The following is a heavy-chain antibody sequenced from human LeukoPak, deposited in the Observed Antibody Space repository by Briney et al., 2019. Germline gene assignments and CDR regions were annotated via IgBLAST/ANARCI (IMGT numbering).Heavy chain of an antibody. CDR1: GGSFSGYY. D-gene: IGHD3-3*01. J-gene: IGHJ4*02. CDR2: INHSGST. V-gene: IGHV4-34*01. CDR3: AKTLRRGGDY. Sequence: SETLSLTCAVSGGSFSGYYWSWIRQPPGKGLEWIGEINHSGSTNYNPSLKSRVTISVDTSKNQFSLKLSSVTAADTAVYYCAKTLRRGGDYWGQGTLVTVSS.